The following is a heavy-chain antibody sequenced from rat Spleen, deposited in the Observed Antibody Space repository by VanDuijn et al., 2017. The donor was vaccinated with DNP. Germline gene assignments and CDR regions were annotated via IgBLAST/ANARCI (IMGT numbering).Heavy chain of an antibody. D-gene: IGHD4-1*01. J-gene: IGHJ3*01. CDR1: GFSLTNYG. Sequence: QVQLKESGPGLVQPSQTLSLTCPVSGFSLTNYGVIWVRQPPGKGLEWIAAISSGGTTYYNSALKSRLSISRDTSNSQLFLKMNSLQTEDTAIYFCTRDRGRVSNWFAYWGQGTLVTVSS. CDR2: ISSGGTT. V-gene: IGHV2S12*01. CDR3: TRDRGRVSNWFAY.